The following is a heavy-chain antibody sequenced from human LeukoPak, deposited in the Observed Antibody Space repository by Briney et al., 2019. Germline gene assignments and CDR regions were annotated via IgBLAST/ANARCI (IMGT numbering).Heavy chain of an antibody. CDR2: IRDSGSST. D-gene: IGHD6-19*01. CDR3: AKVGGDSGWYFDY. Sequence: PGGSLRLSCSASGFTFSIYAMNWVHQAPGKGLEWVSTIRDSGSSTYYADSVKGRFTISRDNSKNTLYLQMNSLRAEDTAVYYCAKVGGDSGWYFDYWGQGTLVTVSS. V-gene: IGHV3-23*01. J-gene: IGHJ4*02. CDR1: GFTFSIYA.